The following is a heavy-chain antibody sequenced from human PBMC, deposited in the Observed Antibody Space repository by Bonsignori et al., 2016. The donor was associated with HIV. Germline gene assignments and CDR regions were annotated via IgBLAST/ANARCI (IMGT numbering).Heavy chain of an antibody. Sequence: VRQMPGKGLEWVGFIRSKAYGGTTQYAASVKDRFTISRDDSKSIAYLQMNSLKTEDTAVYYCTRERDTMVRGVIINGGWYNWFDPWGQGTRVTVSS. CDR2: IRSKAYGGTT. D-gene: IGHD3-10*01. J-gene: IGHJ5*02. CDR3: TRERDTMVRGVIINGGWYNWFDP. V-gene: IGHV3-49*02.